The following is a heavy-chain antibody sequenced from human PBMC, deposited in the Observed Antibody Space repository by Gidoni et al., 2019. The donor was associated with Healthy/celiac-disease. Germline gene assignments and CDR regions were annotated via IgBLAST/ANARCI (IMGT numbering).Heavy chain of an antibody. Sequence: EVQLVESGGGLVKPGGSLRLSCAASGFTFRSYSMNWVRQAPGKGLEWVSSISSSSSYIYYADSVKGRFTISRDNAKNSLYLQMNSLRAEDTAVYYCAREGVAVAGRGFDAFDIWGQGTMVTVSS. D-gene: IGHD6-19*01. J-gene: IGHJ3*02. CDR2: ISSSSSYI. CDR1: GFTFRSYS. V-gene: IGHV3-21*01. CDR3: AREGVAVAGRGFDAFDI.